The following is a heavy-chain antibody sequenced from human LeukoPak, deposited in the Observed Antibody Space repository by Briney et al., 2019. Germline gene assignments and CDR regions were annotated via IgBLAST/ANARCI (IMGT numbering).Heavy chain of an antibody. J-gene: IGHJ4*02. CDR3: AREYGTYYFDY. V-gene: IGHV4-39*07. CDR1: GSSISSSSYY. D-gene: IGHD1-1*01. Sequence: SETLSLTCTVSGSSISSSSYYWGWIRQPPGKGLEWIGSIYYSGSTYYNPSLKSRVTISVDTSKNQFSLKLSSVTAADTAVYYCAREYGTYYFDYWGQGTLVTVSS. CDR2: IYYSGST.